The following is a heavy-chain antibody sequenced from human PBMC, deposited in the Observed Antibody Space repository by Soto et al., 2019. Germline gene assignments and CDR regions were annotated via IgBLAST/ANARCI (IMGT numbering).Heavy chain of an antibody. Sequence: GGSLRLSCAASGFTFSSYAMSWVRQAPGKGLEWVSAISGSGGSTYYADSVKGRFTISRDNSKNTLYLQMNSLRAEDTAVYYCAKASITIFGVAGVFDPWGQGTLVTVSS. D-gene: IGHD3-3*01. CDR2: ISGSGGST. CDR3: AKASITIFGVAGVFDP. J-gene: IGHJ5*02. CDR1: GFTFSSYA. V-gene: IGHV3-23*01.